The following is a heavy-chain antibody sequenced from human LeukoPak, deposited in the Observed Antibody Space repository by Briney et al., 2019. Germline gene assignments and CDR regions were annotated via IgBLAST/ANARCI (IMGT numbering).Heavy chain of an antibody. Sequence: GGSLRLSCAASGFTFSSYWMSWVRQAPGKGLEWEANIKQDGSDKYYVDSVKGRFTISRDNAKNSVYLQMNSLRAEDTALYYCARAVAENWFDPWGQGTLVTVSS. V-gene: IGHV3-7*01. D-gene: IGHD6-19*01. J-gene: IGHJ5*02. CDR1: GFTFSSYW. CDR3: ARAVAENWFDP. CDR2: IKQDGSDK.